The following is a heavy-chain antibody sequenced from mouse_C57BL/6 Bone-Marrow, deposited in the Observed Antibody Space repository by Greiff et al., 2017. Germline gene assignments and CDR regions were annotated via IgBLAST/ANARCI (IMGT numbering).Heavy chain of an antibody. J-gene: IGHJ3*01. D-gene: IGHD1-1*01. CDR3: ARDYGSSYLFAY. CDR2: IYPGDGDT. V-gene: IGHV1-82*01. CDR1: GYAFSSSW. Sequence: QVQLQQSGPELVKPGASVKISCKASGYAFSSSWMNWVKQRPGKGLEWIGRIYPGDGDTNYNGKFKGKATLTADKSSSTAYMQLSRLTSEDSAVYFCARDYGSSYLFAYWGQGTLVTVSA.